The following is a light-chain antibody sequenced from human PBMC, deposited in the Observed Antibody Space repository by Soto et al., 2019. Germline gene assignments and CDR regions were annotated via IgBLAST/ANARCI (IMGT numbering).Light chain of an antibody. V-gene: IGLV1-51*02. CDR2: ENN. Sequence: QSVLTQPPSVSAAPGQKVTISCSGSSSNIGNNYVSWYQQLPGTAPKLLIYENNKRPSGIPDRFSGSKSGTSATLGITGLQTGDEADYYCGTWDSSLSVWVFSGGTKVTVL. CDR3: GTWDSSLSVWV. J-gene: IGLJ3*02. CDR1: SSNIGNNY.